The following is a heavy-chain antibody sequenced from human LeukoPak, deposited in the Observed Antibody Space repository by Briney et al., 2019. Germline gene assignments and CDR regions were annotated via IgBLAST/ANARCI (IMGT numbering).Heavy chain of an antibody. J-gene: IGHJ6*02. CDR1: GGSINSGEFY. V-gene: IGHV4-30-4*01. Sequence: PSETLSLTCTVSGGSINSGEFYWTWLRQSPGKGLEWIGCFTYSGSTYYNPSLRSRPTISVDTSKNEFSLKLRSMTAADTAVYYCARDNDGLDVWSQGTSVTVSS. CDR3: ARDNDGLDV. CDR2: FTYSGST.